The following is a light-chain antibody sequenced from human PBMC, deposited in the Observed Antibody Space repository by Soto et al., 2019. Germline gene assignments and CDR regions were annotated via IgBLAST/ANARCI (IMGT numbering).Light chain of an antibody. CDR1: SSDVGAYNY. CDR2: DVS. V-gene: IGLV2-14*01. Sequence: QSALTQPASVSGSPGQSITISCTGTSSDVGAYNYVSWYQQHPGKAPKLMIYDVSNRPSGVSNGFSGSKSGNAASLTISGLQAEDEADYYCSSYTSSTPVVFGGGTKLTVL. J-gene: IGLJ2*01. CDR3: SSYTSSTPVV.